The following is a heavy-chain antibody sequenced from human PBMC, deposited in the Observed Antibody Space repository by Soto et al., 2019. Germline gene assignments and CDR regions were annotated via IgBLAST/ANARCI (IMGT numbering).Heavy chain of an antibody. V-gene: IGHV4-59*01. CDR3: ARDQSPGRNNWFDP. CDR1: GDSISNYY. J-gene: IGHJ5*02. D-gene: IGHD1-26*01. CDR2: IYYSGST. Sequence: QVQLQESGPGLVKPSETLSLSCNVSGDSISNYYWSWIRQPPGKGLEWIGYIYYSGSTDYNPSLKSRVTISIDTSRNQFSLKLTSVTAADTAVYYCARDQSPGRNNWFDPWGQGTLVTVSS.